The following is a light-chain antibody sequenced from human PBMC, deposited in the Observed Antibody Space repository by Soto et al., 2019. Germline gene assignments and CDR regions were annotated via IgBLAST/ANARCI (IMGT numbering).Light chain of an antibody. CDR3: KQYNTYSRT. J-gene: IGKJ1*01. CDR1: QSISTY. V-gene: IGKV1-5*03. Sequence: DIQMTQSPSTLPASVGDRVAITCRASQSISTYLAWYQQKPGKAPKLLIYKAYSLESGVQSRFSGSGSGAEFTLTIRSLQPDDFATYYCKQYNTYSRTFGQGTKVDI. CDR2: KAY.